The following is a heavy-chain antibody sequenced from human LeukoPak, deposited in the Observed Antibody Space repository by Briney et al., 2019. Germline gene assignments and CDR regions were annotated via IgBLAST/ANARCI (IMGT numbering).Heavy chain of an antibody. V-gene: IGHV4-4*07. CDR1: GASIRSDY. Sequence: SGTLSLTCTVSGASIRSDYWSGIPQPPGKGLEGIGRIYTSVSTNYNPSLKSRVTKSVDTSKNQYSLKLSSVTAADTAVYYCAREARGVISGFDYWGQGTLVTVSS. CDR2: IYTSVST. D-gene: IGHD3-10*01. CDR3: AREARGVISGFDY. J-gene: IGHJ4*02.